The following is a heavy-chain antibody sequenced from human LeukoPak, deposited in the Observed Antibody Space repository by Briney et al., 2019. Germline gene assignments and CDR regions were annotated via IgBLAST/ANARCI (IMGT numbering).Heavy chain of an antibody. CDR1: GYTFTSYA. V-gene: IGHV1-69*13. CDR3: ARDCSSTSCYTNY. J-gene: IGHJ4*02. CDR2: IIPIFGTA. Sequence: ASVKVSCKASGYTFTSYAISWVRQAPGQGLEWMGGIIPIFGTANYAQKFQGRVTITADESTSTAYMELSSLRSEDTAVYYCARDCSSTSCYTNYWGQGTLVTVSS. D-gene: IGHD2-2*02.